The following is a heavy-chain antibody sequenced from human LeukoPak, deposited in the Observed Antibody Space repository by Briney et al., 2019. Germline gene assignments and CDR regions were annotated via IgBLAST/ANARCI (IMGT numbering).Heavy chain of an antibody. Sequence: GGSLRLSCAASGFTFSSYWMSWVRQAPGKGLEWVANIKQDGSEKYYVDSEKGRFTISRDNAKNSLYLQMNSLRAEDTAVYYCARDAQTFYYDSSGYYWSYFDYWGQGTLVSVSS. J-gene: IGHJ4*02. CDR1: GFTFSSYW. D-gene: IGHD3-22*01. CDR2: IKQDGSEK. V-gene: IGHV3-7*01. CDR3: ARDAQTFYYDSSGYYWSYFDY.